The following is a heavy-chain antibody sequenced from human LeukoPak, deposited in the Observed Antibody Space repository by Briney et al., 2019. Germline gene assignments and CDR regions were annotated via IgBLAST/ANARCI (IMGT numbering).Heavy chain of an antibody. D-gene: IGHD5-12*01. Sequence: KTGGSLRLSCAASGFTFSSYAMTWIRQPPGKGLEWIGNVYYSANTYYNPSLKSRVTISVDTSKNQFSLKLSSVTAADTAIYYCARHSRSAYSGYENAFDIWGQGTVVTVSS. CDR1: GFTFSSYA. J-gene: IGHJ3*02. CDR3: ARHSRSAYSGYENAFDI. CDR2: VYYSANT. V-gene: IGHV4-39*01.